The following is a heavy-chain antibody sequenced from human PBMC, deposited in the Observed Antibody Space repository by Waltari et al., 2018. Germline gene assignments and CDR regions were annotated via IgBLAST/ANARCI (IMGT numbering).Heavy chain of an antibody. Sequence: QVQLRESGPGLVKPSQTLSLTCTVSGGPISSSAWNWFRPPPGRGLAWIGYISASGDTNYNASPKSRLTIAGYRSKNQVALRLSSVTAADTAVYFCARWGDNASGRIRAFDVWGQGTVVTVSS. D-gene: IGHD3-10*01. CDR1: GGPISSSA. CDR3: ARWGDNASGRIRAFDV. V-gene: IGHV4-4*08. CDR2: ISASGDT. J-gene: IGHJ3*01.